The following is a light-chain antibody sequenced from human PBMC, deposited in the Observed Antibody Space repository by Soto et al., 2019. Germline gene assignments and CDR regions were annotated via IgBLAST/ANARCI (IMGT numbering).Light chain of an antibody. CDR2: EHN. J-gene: IGLJ2*01. CDR3: QDYDRRFVL. CDR1: SCGIASNY. V-gene: IGLV6-57*04. Sequence: NSMLTQPHSVSESPGETVTISCTRTSCGIASNYVQWYQQLPGSAPTIVIYEHNQRPSGVPDRFSGSTDGSSNSASLTSPGLQTEDEDDYYCQDYDRRFVLFGGGTKLTVL.